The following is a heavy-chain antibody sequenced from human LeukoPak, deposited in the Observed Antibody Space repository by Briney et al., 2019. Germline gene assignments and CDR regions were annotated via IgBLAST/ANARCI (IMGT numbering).Heavy chain of an antibody. D-gene: IGHD6-6*01. CDR3: AVAARGTDDAFDI. CDR1: GFTFSSYA. Sequence: GGSLRLSCAASGFTFSSYAMHWVRQAPGKGLEWVAVISYDGSNKYYADSVKGRFTTSRDNSKNTLYLQMNSLRAEDTAVYYCAVAARGTDDAFDIWAKGQWSPSLQ. J-gene: IGHJ3*02. V-gene: IGHV3-30*04. CDR2: ISYDGSNK.